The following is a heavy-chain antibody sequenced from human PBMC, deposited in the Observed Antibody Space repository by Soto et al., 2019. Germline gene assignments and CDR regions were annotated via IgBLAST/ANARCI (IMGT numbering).Heavy chain of an antibody. D-gene: IGHD3-22*01. Sequence: PGGSLRLSCEASGFTFGDYAMSWVRQAPGKGLEWVSGISGAGGDTYYADSVKGRFTISRDNSKNTLYLQMNSLRAEDTAVYYCATSRPRTMNYYDSSRFDYWGQGTLVTVSS. CDR3: ATSRPRTMNYYDSSRFDY. J-gene: IGHJ4*02. V-gene: IGHV3-23*01. CDR1: GFTFGDYA. CDR2: ISGAGGDT.